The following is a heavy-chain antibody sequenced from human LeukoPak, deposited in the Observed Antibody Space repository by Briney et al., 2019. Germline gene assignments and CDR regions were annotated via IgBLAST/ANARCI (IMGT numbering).Heavy chain of an antibody. CDR3: ARVVWSYWCDP. CDR1: GGSISSYY. J-gene: IGHJ5*02. D-gene: IGHD1-26*01. CDR2: IYYSGST. Sequence: SETLSLTCTVSGGSISSYYWSWIRQPPGKGLEWIGYIYYSGSTNYNPSLKSRVTISVDTSKNQFSLKLSSVTAVDTAVYYCARVVWSYWCDPWGQGTLVTVSS. V-gene: IGHV4-59*01.